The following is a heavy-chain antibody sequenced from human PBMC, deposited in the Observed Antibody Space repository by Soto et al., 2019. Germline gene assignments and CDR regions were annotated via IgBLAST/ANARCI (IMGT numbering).Heavy chain of an antibody. Sequence: EVQVVDSGGGVVRPGGSLRLSCAASGFTFDDHGMAWVRQRPGQGLEWVAGINWNGETTDDADSVKGRFTISRDNANNFLFLQMDSLRAEDTALYRWARAISTCLFYFDVWGKGTTVTVS. D-gene: IGHD2-2*01. V-gene: IGHV3-20*01. CDR1: GFTFDDHG. J-gene: IGHJ6*03. CDR2: INWNGETT. CDR3: ARAISTCLFYFDV.